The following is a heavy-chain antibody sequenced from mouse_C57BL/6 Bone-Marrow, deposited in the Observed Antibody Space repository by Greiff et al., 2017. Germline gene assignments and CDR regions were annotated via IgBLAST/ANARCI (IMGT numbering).Heavy chain of an antibody. CDR2: ISDGGSYT. J-gene: IGHJ1*03. CDR1: GFTFSSYA. CDR3: ARVTGTGWYFDV. V-gene: IGHV5-4*01. Sequence: EVQGVEPGGGLVKPGGSLKLSCAASGFTFSSYAMSWVRQTPEKRLEWVATISDGGSYTYYPENVKGRFTISRDNAKNNLYLQMSHLKSEDTAMYYCARVTGTGWYFDVWGTGTTVTVSS. D-gene: IGHD4-1*01.